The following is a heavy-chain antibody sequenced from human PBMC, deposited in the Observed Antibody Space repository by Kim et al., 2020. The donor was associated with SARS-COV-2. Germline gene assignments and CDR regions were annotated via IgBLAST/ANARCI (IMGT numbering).Heavy chain of an antibody. V-gene: IGHV3-7*01. D-gene: IGHD2-21*02. CDR2: QGGSEQ. Sequence: QGGSEQYYVDSVKGRVTISRDNAKNSLYLQMNSLRAEDTAVYYCVVTIVYWGQGTLVTVSS. J-gene: IGHJ4*02. CDR3: VVTIVY.